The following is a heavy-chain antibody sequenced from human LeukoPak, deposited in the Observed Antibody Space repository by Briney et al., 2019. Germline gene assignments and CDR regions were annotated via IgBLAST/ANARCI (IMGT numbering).Heavy chain of an antibody. CDR1: GGTFISYT. J-gene: IGHJ5*02. Sequence: ASVKVSCKASGGTFISYTISWVRQAPGQGLAWMGRIIPILGIANYAQKFQGRVTITADKSTSTAYMELSSLRSEDTAVYYCARGGVPAAVGYWFDPWGQGTLVTVSS. CDR3: ARGGVPAAVGYWFDP. D-gene: IGHD2-2*01. V-gene: IGHV1-69*02. CDR2: IIPILGIA.